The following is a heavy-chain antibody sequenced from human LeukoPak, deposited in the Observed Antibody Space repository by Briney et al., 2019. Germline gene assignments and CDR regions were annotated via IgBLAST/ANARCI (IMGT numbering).Heavy chain of an antibody. J-gene: IGHJ4*02. CDR1: GFTFSSYW. CDR3: AKDGGLWVSAHWGDS. D-gene: IGHD7-27*01. CDR2: INHNGNVN. V-gene: IGHV3-7*03. Sequence: GGSLRLSCAASGFTFSSYWMNWARQAPGKGLEWVASINHNGNVNYYVDSVKGRFTVSRDNSKNTLFLQMNSLRAEDTAVYYCAKDGGLWVSAHWGDSWGRGTLVTVSS.